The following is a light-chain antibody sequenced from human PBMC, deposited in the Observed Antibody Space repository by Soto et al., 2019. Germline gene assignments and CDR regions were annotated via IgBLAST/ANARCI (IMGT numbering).Light chain of an antibody. J-gene: IGKJ3*01. CDR1: LSVTSNY. CDR2: GAS. CDR3: QQYDSSPFT. Sequence: EIVLTQSPGTLSLSPGERATLSCRASLSVTSNYVAWYQQRLGLAHRLLIYGASSRAIGIPDRFSGSGSGTDFTLTISRLEPEDFAVYYCQQYDSSPFTFGPGTKVDI. V-gene: IGKV3-20*01.